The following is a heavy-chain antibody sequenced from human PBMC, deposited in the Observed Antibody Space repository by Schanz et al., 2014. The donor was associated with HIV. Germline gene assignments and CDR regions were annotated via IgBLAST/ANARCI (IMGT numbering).Heavy chain of an antibody. J-gene: IGHJ4*02. Sequence: EEQLVESGGGLGLPGGSLTLSCAASGFSFSDYWMHWVRQVPGKGLLWVSRMNNDVSSRLYADSVKGRFTISRDNAKNTLYLQMNSLRDEDTAVYYCARRSSDGGYYDNWGQGTLVTVSS. V-gene: IGHV3-74*01. CDR2: MNNDVSSR. CDR1: GFSFSDYW. D-gene: IGHD2-15*01. CDR3: ARRSSDGGYYDN.